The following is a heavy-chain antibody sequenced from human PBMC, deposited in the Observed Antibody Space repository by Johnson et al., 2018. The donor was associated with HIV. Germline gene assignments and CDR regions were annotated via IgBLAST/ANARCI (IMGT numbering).Heavy chain of an antibody. CDR1: GFTVSSNY. D-gene: IGHD3-22*01. V-gene: IGHV3-66*01. Sequence: VQLMESGGGLVQSGGSLRVFCAASGFTVSSNYMSWVRQAPGKGLEWVSVIYSGGSTYYADSVKGRFTISRDNSKNTLYLQMNSLRAEDTAVYYCAKAKGDYDSPYAFDVWGQGTMVTVSS. J-gene: IGHJ3*01. CDR2: IYSGGST. CDR3: AKAKGDYDSPYAFDV.